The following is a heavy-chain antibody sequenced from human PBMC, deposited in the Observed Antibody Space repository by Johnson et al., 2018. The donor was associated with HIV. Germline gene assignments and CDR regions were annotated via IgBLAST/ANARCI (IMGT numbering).Heavy chain of an antibody. J-gene: IGHJ3*02. CDR1: GFTFSSYD. CDR3: AKTAWVFEGDASDI. D-gene: IGHD3-3*01. Sequence: VLLVESGGGLVQPGGSLRLSCAASGFTFSSYDIHWVRQATGKGLESVSPIGPAADTYYPGSVKGRFTVSRENAKNSLYLQMNSLRAGDTAIYYCAKTAWVFEGDASDIWGQGTMVTVSS. V-gene: IGHV3-13*01. CDR2: IGPAADT.